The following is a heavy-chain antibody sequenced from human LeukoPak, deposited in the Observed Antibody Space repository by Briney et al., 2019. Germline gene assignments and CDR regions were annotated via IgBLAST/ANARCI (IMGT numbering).Heavy chain of an antibody. CDR3: ARSMGYSYGYDWFDP. CDR1: GGTFSSYA. J-gene: IGHJ5*02. CDR2: IIPIFGTA. Sequence: SVKVSCKASGGTFSSYAISWVRQAPGQGLEWMGGIIPIFGTANYAQKFQGRVTITTDESTSAAYMELSSLRSEDTAVYYCARSMGYSYGYDWFDPWGQGTLVNVSS. V-gene: IGHV1-69*05. D-gene: IGHD5-18*01.